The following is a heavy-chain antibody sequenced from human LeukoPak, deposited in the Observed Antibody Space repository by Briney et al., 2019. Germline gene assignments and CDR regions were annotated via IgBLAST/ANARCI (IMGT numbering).Heavy chain of an antibody. CDR2: ISSSGSTI. J-gene: IGHJ6*04. Sequence: GGSLRLSCAASGFTFSSYEMNWVRQAPGEGLEWVSYISSSGSTIYYADSVKGRFTISRDNAKNSLYLQMNSLRAEDTAVYYCARDGNENGMDVWGKGTTVTVSS. D-gene: IGHD1-1*01. CDR3: ARDGNENGMDV. V-gene: IGHV3-48*03. CDR1: GFTFSSYE.